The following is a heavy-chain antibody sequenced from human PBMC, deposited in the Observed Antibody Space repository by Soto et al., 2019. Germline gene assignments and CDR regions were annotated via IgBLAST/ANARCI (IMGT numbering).Heavy chain of an antibody. Sequence: ASVKVSCKASGYTFTSYAMHWVRQAPGQRLEWMGWINAGNGNTKYSQKFQGRFTISRDNSKNTLYLQMNSLRAEDTAVYYCAREVEGDIVVGNVGAFDIWGQGTMVTVSS. D-gene: IGHD2-15*01. J-gene: IGHJ3*02. CDR3: AREVEGDIVVGNVGAFDI. CDR1: GYTFTSYA. CDR2: INAGNGNT. V-gene: IGHV1-3*01.